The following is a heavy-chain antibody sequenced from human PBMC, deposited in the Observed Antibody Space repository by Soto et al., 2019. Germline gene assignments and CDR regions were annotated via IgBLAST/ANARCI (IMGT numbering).Heavy chain of an antibody. Sequence: GGSLRLSCASSVFTFISYAMHWVRQAPGKGLEWVAVISYDGSNKYYADSVKGRFTISRDNSKNTLYLQMNSLRAEDTAVYYCARAADGMDVWGQGTTVTVSS. CDR3: ARAADGMDV. V-gene: IGHV3-30-3*01. D-gene: IGHD6-25*01. CDR1: VFTFISYA. J-gene: IGHJ6*02. CDR2: ISYDGSNK.